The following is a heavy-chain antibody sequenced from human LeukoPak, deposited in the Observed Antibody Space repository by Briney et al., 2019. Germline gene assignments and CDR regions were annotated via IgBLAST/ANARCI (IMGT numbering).Heavy chain of an antibody. J-gene: IGHJ4*02. CDR1: GFTFRTYG. V-gene: IGHV3-74*01. CDR3: ARLLVAYFDS. CDR2: IYRDGSTT. D-gene: IGHD2-21*01. Sequence: GGSLRLSCAASGFTFRTYGMHWVRQAPGKGLVWVSGIYRDGSTTTYADSVKGRFTISRDSSKNTLFLQMNSLRVEDTAIYYCARLLVAYFDSWGQGTLVSVSS.